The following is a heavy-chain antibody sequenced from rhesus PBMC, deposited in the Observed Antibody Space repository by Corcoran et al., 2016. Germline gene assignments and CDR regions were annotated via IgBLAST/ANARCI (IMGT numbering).Heavy chain of an antibody. CDR3: ARDGIQWVLDY. CDR1: GGSISGYY. D-gene: IGHD5-42*01. CDR2: IGGSRANP. V-gene: IGHV4S5*01. Sequence: QVQLEESGPGLVKPSETLSLTCAVAGGSISGYYWNWIRQPPGKGLEWIGYIGGSRANPDTNPSLKRRVTISTDTSKNQLSRRLSSVTAADTAVYYCARDGIQWVLDYWGQGVLVTVSS. J-gene: IGHJ4*01.